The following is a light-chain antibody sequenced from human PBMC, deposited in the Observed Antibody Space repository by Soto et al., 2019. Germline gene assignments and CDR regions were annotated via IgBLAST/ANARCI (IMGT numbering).Light chain of an antibody. CDR3: QQYDNLPYN. CDR2: DAS. J-gene: IGKJ2*01. Sequence: DIQMTQSPSSLSASVGARVTITCQASQDISNYLNWYQQKPGKAPKLLIYDASNLETGVPSRFSGSGSETEFTFSISSLQPADIATYYCQQYDNLPYNFGQGTKMEIK. V-gene: IGKV1-33*01. CDR1: QDISNY.